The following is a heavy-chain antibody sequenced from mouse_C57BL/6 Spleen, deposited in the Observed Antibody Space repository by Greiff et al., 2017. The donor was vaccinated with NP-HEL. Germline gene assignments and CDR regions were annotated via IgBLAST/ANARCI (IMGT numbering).Heavy chain of an antibody. CDR2: ISDGGSYT. D-gene: IGHD1-1*01. V-gene: IGHV5-4*01. CDR1: GFTFSSYA. J-gene: IGHJ1*03. CDR3: ARDENYYGSSQSYWYFDV. Sequence: EVKLVESGGGLVKPGGSLKLSCAASGFTFSSYAMSWVRQTPEKRLEWVATISDGGSYTYYPDNVKGRFTISGDNAKNNLYLQMSHLKSEDTAMYYWARDENYYGSSQSYWYFDVWGTGTTVTVSS.